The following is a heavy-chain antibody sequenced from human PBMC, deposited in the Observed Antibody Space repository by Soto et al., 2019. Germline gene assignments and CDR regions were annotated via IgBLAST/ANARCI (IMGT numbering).Heavy chain of an antibody. CDR1: GFTFSSYG. D-gene: IGHD2-2*01. V-gene: IGHV3-33*01. J-gene: IGHJ6*01. Sequence: GGSLRLSCAASGFTFSSYGMHWVRQAPGKGLEWVAVIWYDGSNKYYADSVKGRFTISRDNSKNTLYLQMNSLRAEDTAVYYCARGYCSSTSCPRLYYYYGMDVWGQGTTVTAPQ. CDR2: IWYDGSNK. CDR3: ARGYCSSTSCPRLYYYYGMDV.